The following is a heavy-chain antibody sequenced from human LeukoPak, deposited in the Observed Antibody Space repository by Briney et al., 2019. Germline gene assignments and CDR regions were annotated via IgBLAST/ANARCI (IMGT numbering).Heavy chain of an antibody. J-gene: IGHJ4*02. CDR3: ARDYTPRDGYEWYDY. CDR1: GGTFSSYA. V-gene: IGHV1-69*11. D-gene: IGHD5-24*01. CDR2: IIPILGTA. Sequence: GASVKVSCKASGGTFSSYAISWVRQAPGQGLEWMGRIIPILGTANYAQKFQGRVTITTDESTSTAYMELSSLRSEDTAVYYCARDYTPRDGYEWYDYWGQGTLVTVSS.